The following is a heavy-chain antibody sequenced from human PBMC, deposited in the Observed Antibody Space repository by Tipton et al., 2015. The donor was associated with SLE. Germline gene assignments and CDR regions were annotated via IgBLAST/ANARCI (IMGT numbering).Heavy chain of an antibody. CDR1: GFTFSSYW. CDR3: ARDQPFSSYDL. Sequence: SLRLSCAGSGFTFSSYWMHWVRQGPGKGLAWVSSIGRSGNAILHVDSVKDRFSTSKDDATNELYLQMNSLRAEDTAVYFCARDQPFSSYDLWGQGTLVTVSS. CDR2: IGRSGNAI. D-gene: IGHD6-19*01. V-gene: IGHV3-21*01. J-gene: IGHJ5*02.